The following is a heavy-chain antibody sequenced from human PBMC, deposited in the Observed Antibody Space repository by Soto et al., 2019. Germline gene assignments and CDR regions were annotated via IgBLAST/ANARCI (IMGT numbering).Heavy chain of an antibody. D-gene: IGHD3-3*01. V-gene: IGHV4-31*03. CDR3: ARDARITIFGGDT. Sequence: SETLSLTCTVSGGSISSGGYYWSWIRQHPGKGLEWIGYIYYSGSTYYNPSLKSRVTISVDTSKNQFSLKLSSVTAADTAVYYCARDARITIFGGDTWGQGTLVTVSS. CDR1: GGSISSGGYY. J-gene: IGHJ4*02. CDR2: IYYSGST.